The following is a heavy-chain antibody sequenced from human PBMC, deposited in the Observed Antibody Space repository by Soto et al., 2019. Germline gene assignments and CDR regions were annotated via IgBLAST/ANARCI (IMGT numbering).Heavy chain of an antibody. CDR1: GGTFSSYT. V-gene: IGHV1-69*13. J-gene: IGHJ4*02. D-gene: IGHD6-19*01. CDR3: ARPKGSYSSGYYYFDY. CDR2: IIPLFGTA. Sequence: GASVKVSCKASGGTFSSYTISWVRQAPGQGLEWMGRIIPLFGTADYAQKFQGRVTITADESTSTAYMELSSLRSEDTAVYYCARPKGSYSSGYYYFDYWGQGTLVTVSS.